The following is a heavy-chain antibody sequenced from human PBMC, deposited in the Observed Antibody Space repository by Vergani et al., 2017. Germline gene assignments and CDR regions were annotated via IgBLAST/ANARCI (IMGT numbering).Heavy chain of an antibody. Sequence: QLQLQESGSGLVKPSQTLSLTCAVSGGSISSGGYSWSWIRQPPGKGLSWIGYIYHSGSTYYNPSLKSRVTISVDRSKNQFSLKLSSVTAADTAVYYCARAATGYCSSTSCYRVGAFDIWGQGTMVIVSS. D-gene: IGHD2-2*01. J-gene: IGHJ3*02. V-gene: IGHV4-30-2*01. CDR2: IYHSGST. CDR3: ARAATGYCSSTSCYRVGAFDI. CDR1: GGSISSGGYS.